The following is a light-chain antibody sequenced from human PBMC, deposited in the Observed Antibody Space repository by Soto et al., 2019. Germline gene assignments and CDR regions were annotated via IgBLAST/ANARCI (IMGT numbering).Light chain of an antibody. CDR2: GAF. Sequence: EIVMTQSPVTLSVSPGERVTLSCRASQSVSSNLAWYQQKPGQAPSLLIYGAFTRATGIPARFSGTGSGTDFTLTISSLQPEDSATYYCQQSYSLPYTFGQGTKVDIK. J-gene: IGKJ2*01. CDR3: QQSYSLPYT. V-gene: IGKV3-15*01. CDR1: QSVSSN.